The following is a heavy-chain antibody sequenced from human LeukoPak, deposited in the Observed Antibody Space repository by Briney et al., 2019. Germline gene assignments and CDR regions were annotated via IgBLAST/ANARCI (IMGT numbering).Heavy chain of an antibody. CDR2: ISGSGGST. CDR1: GFTFSSYA. V-gene: IGHV3-23*01. Sequence: PGGSLRLSCAASGFTFSSYAMSWVRQAPGKGLEWVSAISGSGGSTYYADSVKGRFTISRDNSKNTLYLQMNSLRAEDTAVYYCARWRYGDYAGYYYGMDVWGQGTTVTVSS. J-gene: IGHJ6*02. CDR3: ARWRYGDYAGYYYGMDV. D-gene: IGHD4-17*01.